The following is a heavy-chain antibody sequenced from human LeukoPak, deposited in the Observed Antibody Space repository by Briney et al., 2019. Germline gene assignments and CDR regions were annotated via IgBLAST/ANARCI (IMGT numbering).Heavy chain of an antibody. CDR3: ARVVGYDILTGYYDYYYMDV. J-gene: IGHJ6*03. D-gene: IGHD3-9*01. V-gene: IGHV3-21*01. Sequence: GGSLRLSCAASGFTFSNYSMNWVRQAPGKGLEWVSYISSSSSYIYYADSVKGRFTISRDNAKNSLYLQMNSLRAEDTAVYYCARVVGYDILTGYYDYYYMDVWGKGTTVTVSS. CDR1: GFTFSNYS. CDR2: ISSSSSYI.